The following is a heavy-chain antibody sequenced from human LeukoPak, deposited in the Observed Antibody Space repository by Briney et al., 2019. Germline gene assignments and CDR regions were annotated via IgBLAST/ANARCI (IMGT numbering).Heavy chain of an antibody. D-gene: IGHD5-18*01. CDR3: ATDRRYGSAFDI. V-gene: IGHV1-24*01. CDR1: GYSLTELS. J-gene: IGHJ3*02. Sequence: ASVKVSCKVSGYSLTELSMHWVRQAPGKGLEWMGGFDPEDGETIYAQKFQGRVTMTEDTSTDTAYMELSSLRSEDTAVYYCATDRRYGSAFDIWGPGTMVTVSP. CDR2: FDPEDGET.